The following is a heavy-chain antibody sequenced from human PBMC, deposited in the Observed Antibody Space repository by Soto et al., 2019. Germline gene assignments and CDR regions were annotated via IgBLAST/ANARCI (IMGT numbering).Heavy chain of an antibody. V-gene: IGHV3-33*01. Sequence: GGSLRLSCAASGFTFSSYGMHWVRQAPGKGLEWVAVIWYDGSNKYYADSVKGRFTISRDNSKNTLYLQMNSLRAEDTAVYYCARDRSGLAIAVAGTDAFDIWGQGTMVTVSS. CDR3: ARDRSGLAIAVAGTDAFDI. CDR1: GFTFSSYG. D-gene: IGHD6-19*01. J-gene: IGHJ3*02. CDR2: IWYDGSNK.